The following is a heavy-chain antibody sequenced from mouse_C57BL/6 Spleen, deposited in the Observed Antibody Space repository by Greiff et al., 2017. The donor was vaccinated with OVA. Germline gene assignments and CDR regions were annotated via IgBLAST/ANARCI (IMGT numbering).Heavy chain of an antibody. J-gene: IGHJ1*03. CDR1: GYSITSGYY. D-gene: IGHD2-5*01. CDR3: ARGGSNYGYFDV. Sequence: EVKLMESGPGLVKPSQSLSLTCSVTGYSITSGYYWNWIRQFPGNKLEWMGFISYGGSNNYTPSLKNRISISRDTTKNQFFLKLNSVTTEDTATYYCARGGSNYGYFDVWGTGTTVTVSS. V-gene: IGHV3-6*01. CDR2: ISYGGSN.